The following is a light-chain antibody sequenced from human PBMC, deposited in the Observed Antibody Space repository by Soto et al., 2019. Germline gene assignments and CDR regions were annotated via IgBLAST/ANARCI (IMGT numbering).Light chain of an antibody. J-gene: IGLJ3*02. CDR1: SSDVGCYNY. Sequence: QSALTQPASVAGSPGQSITISCTGTSSDVGCYNYVSWYQQHPGKAPKLMIYEVSNRPSGVSNRFSGSKSGNTASLTISALQAGDESDYYCSSYTSSCTLVVFGGGTKLTVL. CDR3: SSYTSSCTLVV. CDR2: EVS. V-gene: IGLV2-14*01.